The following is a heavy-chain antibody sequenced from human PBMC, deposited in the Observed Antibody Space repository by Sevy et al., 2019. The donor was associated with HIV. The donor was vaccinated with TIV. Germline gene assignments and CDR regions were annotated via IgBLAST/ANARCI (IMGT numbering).Heavy chain of an antibody. V-gene: IGHV1-8*01. D-gene: IGHD3-10*01. Sequence: ASVKVSCKTSGYTFTTHDINWVRQATGQGLEWMGWMNPNSGNTGYAQRFQGRVTMTRNTSISTAYMELSSLRSEDTAVYYCARFVTVFWGAKGMDVWGQGTTVTVSS. CDR3: ARFVTVFWGAKGMDV. CDR2: MNPNSGNT. CDR1: GYTFTTHD. J-gene: IGHJ6*02.